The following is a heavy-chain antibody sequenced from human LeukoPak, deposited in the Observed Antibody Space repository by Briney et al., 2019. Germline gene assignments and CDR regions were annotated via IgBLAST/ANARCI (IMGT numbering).Heavy chain of an antibody. D-gene: IGHD4-17*01. CDR2: SNSDGSST. CDR3: ARGGDYPFDY. J-gene: IGHJ4*02. V-gene: IGHV3-74*01. Sequence: PGGSLRLSCAASGFTFSSYWMHWVRQAPGKGLVWVSRSNSDGSSTNYVDSVKGRFTISRDNAKNTPYLQMNSLRAEDTAVYYCARGGDYPFDYWGQGTLVTVSS. CDR1: GFTFSSYW.